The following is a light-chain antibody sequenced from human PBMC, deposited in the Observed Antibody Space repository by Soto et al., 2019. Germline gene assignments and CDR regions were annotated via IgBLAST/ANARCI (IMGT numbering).Light chain of an antibody. CDR3: IQDYNYPLT. J-gene: IGKJ4*01. V-gene: IGKV1-6*01. Sequence: INMTQSPSTLSAYVGDIVTITCRASQGIRSELGWYQQKPGKAPNLLIYTASTLQSGVPSRFSGSGSGTDFTLTISSLQPEDFATYYCIQDYNYPLTFGGGTNVDIK. CDR1: QGIRSE. CDR2: TAS.